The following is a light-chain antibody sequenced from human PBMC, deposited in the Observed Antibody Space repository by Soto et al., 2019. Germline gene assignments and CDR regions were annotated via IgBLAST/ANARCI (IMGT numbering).Light chain of an antibody. V-gene: IGKV1-6*01. CDR1: QGIRND. CDR3: LQKDFYPFT. CDR2: AAS. Sequence: AILMTQSPSSLSASVGDRVTITCRASQGIRNDLDWFQQKPGKAPKLLIYAASNLQSGVPARFSGSGSRTDFTLTISSLQPEDFATYYCLQKDFYPFTFGPGTKVDIK. J-gene: IGKJ3*01.